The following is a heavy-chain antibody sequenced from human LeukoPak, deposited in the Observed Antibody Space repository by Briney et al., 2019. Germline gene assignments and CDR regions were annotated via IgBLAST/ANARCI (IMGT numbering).Heavy chain of an antibody. D-gene: IGHD5-12*01. V-gene: IGHV4-39*07. Sequence: SETLSLTFTVSGGSISSSSYYWGWIRQPPGKGLEWIGYIYHSGTTYSNPSLKSRVTISVDRSKNEFSLKLSSVTAADTAVYYCARVAAGYDYLDYWGQGTLVTVSS. CDR1: GGSISSSSYY. CDR2: IYHSGTT. J-gene: IGHJ4*02. CDR3: ARVAAGYDYLDY.